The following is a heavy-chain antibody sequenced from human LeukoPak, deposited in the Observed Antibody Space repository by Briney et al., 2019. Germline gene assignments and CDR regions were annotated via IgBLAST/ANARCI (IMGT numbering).Heavy chain of an antibody. Sequence: WASVKVSCKASGYTFTSYPISWVRQAPGQGLEWMGWITTYNGNTNYAQKLQGRVTMTTDTSTSTAYMDLRGLRSDDTAVYYCARGYDYGDYVGDFDYWGQGTPVTVSS. CDR2: ITTYNGNT. J-gene: IGHJ4*02. CDR3: ARGYDYGDYVGDFDY. CDR1: GYTFTSYP. D-gene: IGHD4-17*01. V-gene: IGHV1-18*01.